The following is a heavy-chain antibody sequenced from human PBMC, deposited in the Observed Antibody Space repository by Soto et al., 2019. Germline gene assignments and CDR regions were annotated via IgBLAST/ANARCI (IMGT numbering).Heavy chain of an antibody. J-gene: IGHJ6*02. Sequence: QVQLVQSGGGVVQPGRSLRLSCAASGFTLSDFAMHWVRQAPGKGLEWVALISNDGGIEHYGDSVRGRFTISRDNSKHMLYLQMTSLRVEATAVYYCARAVPGMDFWGQGTMVTFSS. CDR2: ISNDGGIE. V-gene: IGHV3-30-3*01. CDR1: GFTLSDFA. CDR3: ARAVPGMDF.